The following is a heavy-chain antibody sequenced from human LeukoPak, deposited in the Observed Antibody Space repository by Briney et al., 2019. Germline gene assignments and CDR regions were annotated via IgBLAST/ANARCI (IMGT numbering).Heavy chain of an antibody. D-gene: IGHD3-22*01. CDR1: GFTVSSNY. Sequence: GGSLRLSCAASGFTVSSNYMSWIRQAPGKGLEWVSVIYSGGSTYYADSVKGRFTISRDNSKNTLYLQMNSLRAEDTAVYYCARVIEGDAFDIWGQGAMVTVSS. CDR2: IYSGGST. J-gene: IGHJ3*02. CDR3: ARVIEGDAFDI. V-gene: IGHV3-66*01.